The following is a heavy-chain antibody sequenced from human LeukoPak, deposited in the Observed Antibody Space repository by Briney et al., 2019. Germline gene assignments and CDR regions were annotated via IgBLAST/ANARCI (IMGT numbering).Heavy chain of an antibody. V-gene: IGHV3-30*03. J-gene: IGHJ3*02. CDR1: GFTFSSYG. CDR3: AMVYDSSGYTDAFDI. Sequence: GRSLRLSCAASGFTFSSYGMHWVRQAPGKGLEWVAVISYDGSNKYYADSVKGRFTISRDNAKNSLYLQMNSLRAEDTAVYYCAMVYDSSGYTDAFDIWGQGTMVTVSS. D-gene: IGHD3-22*01. CDR2: ISYDGSNK.